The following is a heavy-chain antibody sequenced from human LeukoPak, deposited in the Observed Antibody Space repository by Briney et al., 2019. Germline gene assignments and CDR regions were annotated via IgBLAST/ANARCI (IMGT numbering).Heavy chain of an antibody. Sequence: PSETLSLTCTVSGGSISRYYWSWIRQPAGKGLEWVGRIYTSGSTNYNPSLKSRVTMSVDTSKNQFSLKLGSVTAADTAVYYCARTRVSRIAARVGGSYYFDYWGQGTLVTVSS. J-gene: IGHJ4*02. CDR2: IYTSGST. CDR1: GGSISRYY. CDR3: ARTRVSRIAARVGGSYYFDY. V-gene: IGHV4-4*07. D-gene: IGHD6-13*01.